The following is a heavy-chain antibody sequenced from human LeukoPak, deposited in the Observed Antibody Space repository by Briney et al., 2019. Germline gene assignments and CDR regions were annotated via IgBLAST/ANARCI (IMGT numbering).Heavy chain of an antibody. CDR3: ARGAPLYYYRYIDV. V-gene: IGHV4-34*01. CDR1: GGYFSGTY. J-gene: IGHJ6*03. CDR2: INHSGST. Sequence: SETLSLTCAVYGGYFSGTYWSWIRQPPGKGLEWIGEINHSGSTNYNPSLKSRVTISVDTSKNQFSLKLRSVTAADTAVYYCARGAPLYYYRYIDVWGKGPRSPSP.